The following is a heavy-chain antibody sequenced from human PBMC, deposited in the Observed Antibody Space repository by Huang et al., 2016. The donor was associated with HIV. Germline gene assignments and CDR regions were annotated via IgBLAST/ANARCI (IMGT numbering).Heavy chain of an antibody. D-gene: IGHD3-22*01. Sequence: QVHLQESGPGLVKPSQTLSLTCTVSGGSISSGGYSWTWSRQPPGKGLEWIGYIYYSGSTYHNPALKSRVTLSVDTSKNQFSLKVTSMTAADTAVYYCGRFSYYSDSTISQYLQLWGQGALVTVSS. CDR3: GRFSYYSDSTISQYLQL. CDR1: GGSISSGGYS. J-gene: IGHJ1*01. V-gene: IGHV4-30-4*08. CDR2: IYYSGST.